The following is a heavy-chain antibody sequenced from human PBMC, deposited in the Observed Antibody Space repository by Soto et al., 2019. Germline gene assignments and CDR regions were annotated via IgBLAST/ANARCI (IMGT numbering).Heavy chain of an antibody. CDR3: ARDCSGGSCYLDYYYGMDV. CDR1: GDSVSSNSAA. Sequence: KQSPTLSLTCAISGDSVSSNSAAWNWIRQSPSRGLEWLGRTYYRSKWYNDYAVSVKSRITINPDTSKNQFSLQLNSVTPEDTAVYYCARDCSGGSCYLDYYYGMDVWGQGTTVTVSS. CDR2: TYYRSKWYN. J-gene: IGHJ6*02. V-gene: IGHV6-1*01. D-gene: IGHD2-15*01.